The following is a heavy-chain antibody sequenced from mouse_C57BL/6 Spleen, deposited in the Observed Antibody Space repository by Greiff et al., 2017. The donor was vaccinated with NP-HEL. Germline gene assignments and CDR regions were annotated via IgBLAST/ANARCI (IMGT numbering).Heavy chain of an antibody. CDR1: GYTFTSYW. CDR2: IDPSDSYT. J-gene: IGHJ3*01. D-gene: IGHD3-2*02. CDR3: ARERGGTAQATDWAY. V-gene: IGHV1-69*01. Sequence: VQLQQPGAELVMPGASVKLSCKASGYTFTSYWMHWVKQRPGQGLEWIGEIDPSDSYTNYNQKFKGKSTLTVDKSASTAYMQLSSLTSEDSAVYYCARERGGTAQATDWAYWGQGTLVTVSA.